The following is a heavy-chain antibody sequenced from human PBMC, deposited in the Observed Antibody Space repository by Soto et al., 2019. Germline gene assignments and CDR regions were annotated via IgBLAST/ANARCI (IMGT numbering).Heavy chain of an antibody. CDR3: ARDLGYSSSSRRRGFDY. Sequence: ASETLSLTCTVSGASISGFYWSWIRKSAGKGLEWIGRIYYSGSTNYNPSLKSRVTISVDTSKNQFSLKLSSVTAADTAVYYCARDLGYSSSSRRRGFDYWGQGTMVTVSS. D-gene: IGHD6-6*01. J-gene: IGHJ4*02. CDR1: GASISGFY. V-gene: IGHV4-4*07. CDR2: IYYSGST.